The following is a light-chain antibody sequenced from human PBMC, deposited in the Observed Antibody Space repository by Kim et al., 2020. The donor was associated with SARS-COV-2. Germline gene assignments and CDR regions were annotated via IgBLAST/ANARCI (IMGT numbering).Light chain of an antibody. V-gene: IGKV1-5*03. Sequence: DIQMTQSPSILPASVGDTVTITCRASQNVNIWLAWYQQKPGQVPKLLIHKTSGLQRGVPSRFSGGGSGTDFTLTISSLQPDDFATYYCQQYHTHSTFGQGTKVEVK. CDR2: KTS. J-gene: IGKJ1*01. CDR1: QNVNIW. CDR3: QQYHTHST.